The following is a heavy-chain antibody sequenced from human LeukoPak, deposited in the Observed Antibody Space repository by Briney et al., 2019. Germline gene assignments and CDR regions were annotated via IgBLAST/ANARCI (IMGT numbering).Heavy chain of an antibody. D-gene: IGHD3-22*01. V-gene: IGHV3-30*18. CDR3: AKDLAPYYYDSSGYPFDY. Sequence: GGSLRLSCAAPGFTFSSYGMHWVRQAPGKGLEWVAVISYDGSNKYYADSVKGRFTISRDNSKNTLYLQMNSLRAEDTAVYYCAKDLAPYYYDSSGYPFDYWSQGTLVTVSS. CDR2: ISYDGSNK. J-gene: IGHJ4*02. CDR1: GFTFSSYG.